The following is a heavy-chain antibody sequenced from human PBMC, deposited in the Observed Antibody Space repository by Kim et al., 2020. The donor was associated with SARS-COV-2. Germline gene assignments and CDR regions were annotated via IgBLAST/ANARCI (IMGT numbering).Heavy chain of an antibody. J-gene: IGHJ5*02. CDR1: GYSISSGYY. CDR2: IYHSGST. CDR3: AREPRGYSYGSPNWFDP. V-gene: IGHV4-38-2*02. D-gene: IGHD5-18*01. Sequence: SETLSLTCTVSGYSISSGYYWGWIRQPPGKGLEWIGSIYHSGSTYYNPSLKSRVTISVDTSKNQFSLKLSSVTAADTAVYYCAREPRGYSYGSPNWFDPWGQGTLVTVSS.